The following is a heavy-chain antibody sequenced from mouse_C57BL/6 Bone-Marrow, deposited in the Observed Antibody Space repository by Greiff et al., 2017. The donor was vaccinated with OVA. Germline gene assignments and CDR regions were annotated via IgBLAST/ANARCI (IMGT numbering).Heavy chain of an antibody. CDR2: IYPGNSDT. D-gene: IGHD2-2*01. CDR3: TRATMVTTYYYAMDY. Sequence: VQLQQSGTVLARPGASVKMSCKTSGYTFTSYWMHWVKQRPGQGLEWIGAIYPGNSDTSYNQKFKGKAKLTAVTSASTAYMELSSLTNEDSAVYYCTRATMVTTYYYAMDYWGQGTSVTVSS. J-gene: IGHJ4*01. CDR1: GYTFTSYW. V-gene: IGHV1-5*01.